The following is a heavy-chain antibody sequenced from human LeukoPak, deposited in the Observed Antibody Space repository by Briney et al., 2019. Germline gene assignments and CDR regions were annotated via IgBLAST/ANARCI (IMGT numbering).Heavy chain of an antibody. V-gene: IGHV3-48*01. J-gene: IGHJ4*02. CDR2: ISSSSSTI. Sequence: GGSLRLSCAASGFTFSSHSMNWVRQAPGKGLEWASYISSSSSTIYYADSVKGRFTISRDNAKNSLYLQMNSLRAEDTAVYYCARGAYYYEDWGQGTLVTVSS. CDR1: GFTFSSHS. CDR3: ARGAYYYED. D-gene: IGHD3-22*01.